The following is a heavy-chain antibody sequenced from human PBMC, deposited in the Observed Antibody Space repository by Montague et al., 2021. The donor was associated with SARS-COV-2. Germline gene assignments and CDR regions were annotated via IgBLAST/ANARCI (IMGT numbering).Heavy chain of an antibody. D-gene: IGHD6-13*01. V-gene: IGHV2-5*02. J-gene: IGHJ4*02. CDR1: GFSPSTSGVG. CDR3: AHRDSGRIAAAGFDY. Sequence: VKPTPPLTLTCTFSGFSPSTSGVGVGWIRQPPGKALEWLALIYWDDDKRYSPSLKSRLTITKDTSKNQVVLTMTNMDPVDTATYYCAHRDSGRIAAAGFDYWGQGTLVTVSS. CDR2: IYWDDDK.